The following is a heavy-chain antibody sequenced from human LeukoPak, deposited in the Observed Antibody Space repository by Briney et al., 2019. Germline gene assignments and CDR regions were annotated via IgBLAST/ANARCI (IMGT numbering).Heavy chain of an antibody. J-gene: IGHJ3*02. Sequence: GGSLRLSCAASGFTFSSYSMNWVRQAPGKGLEWVSSISSSSSYIYYADSVKGRFTISRDNAKNSLYPQVNSLRAEDMTVYYCVRGVGSSTSCYVRAFDIWGQGTMVTVSS. CDR2: ISSSSSYI. V-gene: IGHV3-21*04. CDR3: VRGVGSSTSCYVRAFDI. CDR1: GFTFSSYS. D-gene: IGHD2-2*01.